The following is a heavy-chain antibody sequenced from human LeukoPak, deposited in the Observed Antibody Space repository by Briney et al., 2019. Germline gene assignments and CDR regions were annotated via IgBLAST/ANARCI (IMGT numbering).Heavy chain of an antibody. CDR3: AGHWNYILPKTRNYYYYMDV. V-gene: IGHV4-59*02. D-gene: IGHD1-7*01. CDR1: GGSVSGYY. Sequence: NPSETLSLTCTVSGGSVSGYYWSWIRQPPGMGLEWIGYIYYNGNTDSNPSLKSRVTISVDTSKNQFSLKLRSVITADTAVYYCAGHWNYILPKTRNYYYYMDVWGKGTTVTVSS. CDR2: IYYNGNT. J-gene: IGHJ6*03.